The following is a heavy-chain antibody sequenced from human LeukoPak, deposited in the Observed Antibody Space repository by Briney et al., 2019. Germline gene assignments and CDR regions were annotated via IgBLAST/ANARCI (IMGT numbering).Heavy chain of an antibody. Sequence: QSGGSLRLSCAASEFTFSTYAMSWVRQAPGKGLEWVSEISGNGGSTYYADSVKGRFTISRGKSQNTVYLQMNGLRAEDTAVYYCAKGDTAIVPAATDHWGQGTLVTVSS. CDR2: ISGNGGST. J-gene: IGHJ5*02. V-gene: IGHV3-23*01. CDR3: AKGDTAIVPAATDH. CDR1: EFTFSTYA. D-gene: IGHD2-2*01.